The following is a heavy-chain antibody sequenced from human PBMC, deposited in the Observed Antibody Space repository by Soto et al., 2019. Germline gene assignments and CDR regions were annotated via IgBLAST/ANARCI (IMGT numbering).Heavy chain of an antibody. CDR2: ISSSSSYT. Sequence: QVQLVESGGGLVKPGGSLRLSCAASGFTFSDYYMSWIRQAPGKGLEWVSYISSSSSYTNYADSVKGRFTISRDNAKNSLYLQMTSLRAEDTVVYYGARSITDYYESSGYYDDYWGQGTLCTVSS. V-gene: IGHV3-11*05. J-gene: IGHJ4*02. CDR3: ARSITDYYESSGYYDDY. D-gene: IGHD3-22*01. CDR1: GFTFSDYY.